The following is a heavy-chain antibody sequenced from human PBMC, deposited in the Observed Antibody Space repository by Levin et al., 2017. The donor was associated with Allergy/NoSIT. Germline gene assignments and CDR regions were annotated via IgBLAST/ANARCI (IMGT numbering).Heavy chain of an antibody. CDR2: ISGSGGST. D-gene: IGHD6-19*01. Sequence: GGSLRLSCAASGFTFSSYAMSWVRQAPGKGLEWVSAISGSGGSTYYADSVKGRFTISRDNSKNTLYLQMNSLRAEDTAVYYCAKDPTTPSHSSGWYEDYWGQGTLVTVSS. J-gene: IGHJ4*02. CDR3: AKDPTTPSHSSGWYEDY. CDR1: GFTFSSYA. V-gene: IGHV3-23*01.